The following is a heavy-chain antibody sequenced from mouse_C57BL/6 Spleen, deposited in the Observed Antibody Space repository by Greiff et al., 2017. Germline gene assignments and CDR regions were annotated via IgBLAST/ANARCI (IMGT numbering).Heavy chain of an antibody. CDR2: IDPSDSYT. J-gene: IGHJ1*03. V-gene: IGHV1-69*01. D-gene: IGHD2-2*01. CDR3: ARSGYYGNDVRWYFDV. CDR1: GYTFTSYW. Sequence: QVQLQQPGAELVMPGASVKLSCKASGYTFTSYWMHWVKQRPGQGLEWIGEIDPSDSYTNYNQKFKGKSTLTVDKSSSTAYMQLSSLTSEDSEVYYCARSGYYGNDVRWYFDVWGTGTTVTVSS.